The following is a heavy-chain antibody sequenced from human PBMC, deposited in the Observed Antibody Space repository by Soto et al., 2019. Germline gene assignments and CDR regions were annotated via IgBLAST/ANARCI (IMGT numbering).Heavy chain of an antibody. J-gene: IGHJ4*02. D-gene: IGHD2-15*01. Sequence: QVQLVQSGAEAKKPGSSVKVSCKASGGTFSSYAISWVRQAPGQGLEWMGGIIPIFGTANYAQKFQGRVTITADKSTSTAYMELSSLRSEDTAVYYCATTHHRMVVAASDYWGQGTLVTVSS. CDR3: ATTHHRMVVAASDY. V-gene: IGHV1-69*06. CDR2: IIPIFGTA. CDR1: GGTFSSYA.